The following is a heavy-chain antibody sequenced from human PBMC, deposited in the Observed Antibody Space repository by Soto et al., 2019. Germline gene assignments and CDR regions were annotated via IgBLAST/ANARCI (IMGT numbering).Heavy chain of an antibody. D-gene: IGHD1-26*01. V-gene: IGHV1-18*04. CDR1: GYTFTSYG. CDR2: ISAYNGNT. J-gene: IGHJ6*02. Sequence: ASVKVSCKASGYTFTSYGISWVRQAPGQGLEWMGWISAYNGNTNYAQKLQGRVTMTTDTSTSTADTALRSLRSDETTAYYCAGGRGRRGDQSYYYYCMDGWGQGTRVAVSS. CDR3: AGGRGRRGDQSYYYYCMDG.